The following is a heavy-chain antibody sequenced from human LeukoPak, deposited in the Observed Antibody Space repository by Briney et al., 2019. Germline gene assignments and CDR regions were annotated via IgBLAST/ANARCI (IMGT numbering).Heavy chain of an antibody. Sequence: GGSLRLSCAASGFAFSDYYMSWIRQAPGKGLEWVSYISSSGSTIYYADSVKGRFTISRDNAKNSLYLQMNSLRAEDTAVYYCARELKIYYGDYGLDYWGRGTLVTVSS. J-gene: IGHJ4*02. CDR2: ISSSGSTI. D-gene: IGHD4-17*01. CDR1: GFAFSDYY. V-gene: IGHV3-11*04. CDR3: ARELKIYYGDYGLDY.